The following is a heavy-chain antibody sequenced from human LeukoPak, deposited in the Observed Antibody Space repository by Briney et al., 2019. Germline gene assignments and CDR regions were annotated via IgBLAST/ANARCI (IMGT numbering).Heavy chain of an antibody. Sequence: PSETLSLTCTVSCGSISSYYWGWIRQPPGKGLEWIGSIYYSGSTYYNPSLKSRVTISVDTSKNQFSLKLSSVTAADTAVYYCARLSRLFYYDSSGYFDYWGQGTLVTVSS. CDR3: ARLSRLFYYDSSGYFDY. CDR2: IYYSGST. CDR1: CGSISSYY. J-gene: IGHJ4*02. D-gene: IGHD3-22*01. V-gene: IGHV4-39*01.